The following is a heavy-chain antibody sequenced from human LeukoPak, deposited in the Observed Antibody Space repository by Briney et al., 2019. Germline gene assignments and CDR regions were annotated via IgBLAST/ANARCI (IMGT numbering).Heavy chain of an antibody. J-gene: IGHJ2*01. CDR2: ISYSGST. Sequence: PSETLSLTCTVSGGSISSSSYYWGWIRQPPGKGLEWIGSISYSGSTYYNPSLKSRVTISVDTSENQFSLKLSSVTAADTAVYSCARRPYDSSGYYYVNWFFDLWGRGTLVTVSS. V-gene: IGHV4-39*01. D-gene: IGHD3-22*01. CDR3: ARRPYDSSGYYYVNWFFDL. CDR1: GGSISSSSYY.